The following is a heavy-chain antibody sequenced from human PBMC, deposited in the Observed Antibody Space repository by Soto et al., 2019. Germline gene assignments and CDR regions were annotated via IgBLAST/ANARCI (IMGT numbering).Heavy chain of an antibody. V-gene: IGHV4-30-2*01. J-gene: IGHJ6*02. CDR2: IYHSGSS. Sequence: PSETLSLTCAVSGGSISSAGYSWSWIRQPPGGGLEWLGYIYHSGSSYYNPSLKSRGTISVDRSKNQFSLNLRPVTAADTAVYYCAITTGMVGIGMDVWGQGTTVTVS. CDR3: AITTGMVGIGMDV. D-gene: IGHD5-18*01. CDR1: GGSISSAGYS.